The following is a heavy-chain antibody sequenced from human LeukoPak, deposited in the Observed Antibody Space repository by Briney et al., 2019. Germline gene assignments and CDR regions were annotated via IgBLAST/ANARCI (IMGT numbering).Heavy chain of an antibody. CDR1: GFTFSSYS. J-gene: IGHJ6*02. D-gene: IGHD3-10*01. V-gene: IGHV3-21*01. Sequence: PGGSLRLSCAASGFTFSSYSTNWVRQAPGKGLEWVSSISSSSSYIYYADSVKGRFTISRDDAKNSLYLQMNSLRAEDTAVYYCAKRRVWFGESPPDYYYYYGMDVWGQGTTVTVSS. CDR2: ISSSSSYI. CDR3: AKRRVWFGESPPDYYYYYGMDV.